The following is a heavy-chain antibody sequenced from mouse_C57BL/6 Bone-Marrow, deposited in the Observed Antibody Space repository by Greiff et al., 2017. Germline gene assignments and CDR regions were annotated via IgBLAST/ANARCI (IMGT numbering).Heavy chain of an antibody. J-gene: IGHJ2*01. CDR3: ARSRYYGSSYYFDY. Sequence: EVKLQESGPELVKPGASVKISCKASGYSFTGYYMNWVKQSPEKSLEWIGEINPSTGGTTYNQKFKAKATLTVDKSSSTAYMQLKSLTSEDSAVYYCARSRYYGSSYYFDYWGQGTTLTVSS. CDR2: INPSTGGT. V-gene: IGHV1-42*01. CDR1: GYSFTGYY. D-gene: IGHD1-1*01.